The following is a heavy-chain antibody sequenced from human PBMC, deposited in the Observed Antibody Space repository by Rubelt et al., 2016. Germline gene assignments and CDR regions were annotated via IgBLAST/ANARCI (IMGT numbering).Heavy chain of an antibody. J-gene: IGHJ6*03. CDR3: ASVLGYCSSTTCADYMDV. CDR1: GGSISSYY. CDR2: IYHSGST. V-gene: IGHV4-59*12. D-gene: IGHD2-2*01. Sequence: QVQLQESGPGLVKPSETLSLTCTVSGGSISSYYWSWIRQPPGKGLEWIGEIYHSGSTNYNPSLKSRVTISVDKSKNQFSLKLSSVTAADTAVYYCASVLGYCSSTTCADYMDVWGKGTTVTVSS.